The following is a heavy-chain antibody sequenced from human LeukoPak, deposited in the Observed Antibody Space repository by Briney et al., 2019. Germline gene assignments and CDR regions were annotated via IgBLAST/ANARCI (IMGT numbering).Heavy chain of an antibody. CDR2: ISSDGSSQ. Sequence: SGGSLGLSCAASGFTFSAYAMHWVRQAPGKGPEWVAVISSDGSSQYFADSIRGRFTIARDNSKNTLYLHLNSLRPEDTAVYFCAKAEMVHNGFDYWGQGTLVTVSS. CDR1: GFTFSAYA. V-gene: IGHV3-30*18. J-gene: IGHJ4*02. CDR3: AKAEMVHNGFDY. D-gene: IGHD5-24*01.